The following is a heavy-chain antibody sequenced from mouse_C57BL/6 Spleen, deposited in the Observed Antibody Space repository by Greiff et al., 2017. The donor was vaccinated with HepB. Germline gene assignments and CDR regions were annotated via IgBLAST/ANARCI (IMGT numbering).Heavy chain of an antibody. D-gene: IGHD1-1*01. CDR1: GYTFTSYW. CDR3: ATYYYGSSPYWYFDV. J-gene: IGHJ1*03. Sequence: HVQLQQPGAELVRPGSSVKLSCKASGYTFTSYWMHWVKQRPIQGLEWIGNIAPSDSETHYNQKFKDKATLTVDKSSSTAYMQLSSLTSEDSAVYYCATYYYGSSPYWYFDVWGTGTTVTVSS. CDR2: IAPSDSET. V-gene: IGHV1-52*01.